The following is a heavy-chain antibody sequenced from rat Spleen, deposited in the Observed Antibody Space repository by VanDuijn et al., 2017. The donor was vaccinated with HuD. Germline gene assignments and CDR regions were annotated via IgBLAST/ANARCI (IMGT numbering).Heavy chain of an antibody. Sequence: EVQLVESGGGLVQPGRSLKLSCAASGFTFSDYYMAWVRQAPKKGLEWVASITYEGISTYYGDSVKGRFTISRDKAKSTLYLQMNRLRSEDTATYYCARHGGGRTYVMDAWGQGASVTVSS. J-gene: IGHJ4*01. D-gene: IGHD4-3*01. CDR3: ARHGGGRTYVMDA. CDR1: GFTFSDYY. V-gene: IGHV5-22*01. CDR2: ITYEGIST.